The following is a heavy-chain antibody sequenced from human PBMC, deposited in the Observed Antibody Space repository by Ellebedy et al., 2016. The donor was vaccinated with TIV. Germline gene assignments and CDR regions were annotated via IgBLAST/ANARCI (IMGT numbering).Heavy chain of an antibody. CDR3: ARDPVGVGPAFDI. CDR2: ISDSGGNT. Sequence: GESLKISCAASGLTFSSHAMSWVRQAPGKGLEWVSSISDSGGNTYYADSVKGRFNISRDNSKNTLYLQMNSLRAEETAVYYCARDPVGVGPAFDIWGQGTMVTVSS. D-gene: IGHD4-23*01. J-gene: IGHJ3*02. CDR1: GLTFSSHA. V-gene: IGHV3-23*01.